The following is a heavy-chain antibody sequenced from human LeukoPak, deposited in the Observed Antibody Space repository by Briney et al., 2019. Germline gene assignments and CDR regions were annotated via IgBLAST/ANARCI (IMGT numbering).Heavy chain of an antibody. J-gene: IGHJ4*02. CDR3: AKDTEDSSSWYRSMAVAGTFGY. Sequence: PGGSLRLSCAASGFTFSSYAMSWVRQAPGKGLEWVSAISGSGGSTYYADSVKGRFTISRDNSKNTLYLQMNSLRAEDTAVYYCAKDTEDSSSWYRSMAVAGTFGYWGQGTLVTVSS. D-gene: IGHD6-13*01. CDR2: ISGSGGST. CDR1: GFTFSSYA. V-gene: IGHV3-23*01.